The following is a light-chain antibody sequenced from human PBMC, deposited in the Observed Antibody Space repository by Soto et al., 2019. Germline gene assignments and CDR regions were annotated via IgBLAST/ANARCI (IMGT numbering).Light chain of an antibody. CDR3: RSFTSNRIYV. V-gene: IGLV2-14*03. CDR2: GVT. Sequence: HSVVTQPTAVSGSPVESITISCTGNHNDIGTYDYVSWYQQHPGRAPRLLIHGVTTRPSGISGRFSASKSGLTASLTISGLQPEDEADYYCRSFTSNRIYVFGPGTKVTVL. CDR1: HNDIGTYDY. J-gene: IGLJ1*01.